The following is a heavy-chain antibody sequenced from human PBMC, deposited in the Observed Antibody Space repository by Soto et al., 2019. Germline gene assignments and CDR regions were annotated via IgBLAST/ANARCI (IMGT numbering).Heavy chain of an antibody. CDR2: IYYSGST. Sequence: SETLSLTCTVSGGSISSYYWIWIRQPPGKGLEWIGYIYYSGSTNYNPSLKSRVTISVDTSKNQFSPKLSSVTAADTAVYYCARAPSYYYYGMDVWGQGTTVTVSS. V-gene: IGHV4-59*01. J-gene: IGHJ6*02. CDR3: ARAPSYYYYGMDV. CDR1: GGSISSYY.